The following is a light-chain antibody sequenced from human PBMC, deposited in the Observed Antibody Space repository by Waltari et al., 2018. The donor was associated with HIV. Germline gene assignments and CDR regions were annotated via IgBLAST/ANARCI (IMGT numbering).Light chain of an antibody. CDR1: RSHSGHHY. Sequence: QSVLTQPTSVSAAPGQKVTISCSGSRSHSGHHYVSWYRQRPGTAPKLLIYENNKRPSGIPDRFSGSKSGTSATLGITGLQTGDEADYYCGTWDSSLSAVVFGGGTKLTVL. V-gene: IGLV1-51*02. CDR2: ENN. CDR3: GTWDSSLSAVV. J-gene: IGLJ2*01.